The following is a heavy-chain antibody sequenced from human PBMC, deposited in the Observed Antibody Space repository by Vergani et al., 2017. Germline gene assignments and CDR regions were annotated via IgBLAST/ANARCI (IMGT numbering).Heavy chain of an antibody. V-gene: IGHV4-34*01. J-gene: IGHJ4*02. Sequence: QVQLQQWGAGLLKPSETLSLTCAVYGGSFSGYYWSWIRQPPGKGLEWIGEINHSGSTNYNPSLKSRVTISVDTSKNQFSLKLSSVTAADTAVYYCARRRSGFCFDYWGQGTLVTVSS. CDR1: GGSFSGYY. D-gene: IGHD3-22*01. CDR2: INHSGST. CDR3: ARRRSGFCFDY.